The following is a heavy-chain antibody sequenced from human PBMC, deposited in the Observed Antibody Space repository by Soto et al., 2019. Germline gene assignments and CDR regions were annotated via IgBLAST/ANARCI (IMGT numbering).Heavy chain of an antibody. D-gene: IGHD2-15*01. CDR3: AREYSLAVVLPGY. Sequence: QVQLVESGGGVVQPGRSLRLSCAASGFTFSSYAMYWVRQPPGKGLEWVAEIWYDGDNKYYADSVKGRFTISRDNSANTVFLQMDSLRAEETAVYYCAREYSLAVVLPGYWGQGTLVTVSS. CDR2: IWYDGDNK. V-gene: IGHV3-33*01. J-gene: IGHJ4*02. CDR1: GFTFSSYA.